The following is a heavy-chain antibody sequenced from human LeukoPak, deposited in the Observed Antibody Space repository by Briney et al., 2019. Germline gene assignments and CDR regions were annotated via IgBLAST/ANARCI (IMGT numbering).Heavy chain of an antibody. J-gene: IGHJ4*02. D-gene: IGHD6-19*01. V-gene: IGHV4-4*07. CDR1: GGSISSYY. Sequence: SETLSLTCTVSGGSISSYYWSRIRQPAGKGLEWIGRIYTSGSTNYDPSLKSRVTMSVDTSKNQFSLKLSSVTAADTAVYYCARGRGSGWLFDYWGQGTLVTVSS. CDR3: ARGRGSGWLFDY. CDR2: IYTSGST.